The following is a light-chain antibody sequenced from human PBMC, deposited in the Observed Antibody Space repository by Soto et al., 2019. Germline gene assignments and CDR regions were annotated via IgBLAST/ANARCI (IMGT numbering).Light chain of an antibody. CDR2: GAS. J-gene: IGKJ5*01. CDR3: QQYNNWPPIT. V-gene: IGKV3-15*01. CDR1: QSVSTN. Sequence: EIVLTQSTGTLSFSPGERATLSCRASQSVSTNLAWYQQKPGQAPRLLIYGASTRATGIPARFSGSGSGTEFTLTISSLQSEDLAVYYCQQYNNWPPITFGQGTRLEIK.